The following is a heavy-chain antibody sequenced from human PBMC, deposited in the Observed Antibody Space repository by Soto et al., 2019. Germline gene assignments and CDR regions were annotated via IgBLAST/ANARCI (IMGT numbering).Heavy chain of an antibody. D-gene: IGHD5-12*01. CDR3: AHRPRGYAYYFDY. Sequence: QITLKKPGPSLVKPTKPLPLPSTSFGFSLSPRGGAVGCFRQPPGKALDWLALIYWDEDKWYSPSLKSRLTITDDTSKNQVVLTMTNMDPVDTATYYCAHRPRGYAYYFDYWGQGTLVTVSS. J-gene: IGHJ4*02. V-gene: IGHV2-5*02. CDR2: IYWDEDK. CDR1: GFSLSPRGGA.